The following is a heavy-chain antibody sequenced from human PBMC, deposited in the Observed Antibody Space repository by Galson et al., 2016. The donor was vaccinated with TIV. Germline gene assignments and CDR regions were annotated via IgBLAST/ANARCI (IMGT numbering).Heavy chain of an antibody. Sequence: SLRLSCAASGFTFSAYSMNWVRQAPGKGLEWVSYINSHSTNIYYVDSVKGRFTISRDNAKNSLYLQMNSLRAEDTAVYYCARDRSEHGTGSYYNDHWGQGTLVTVSS. D-gene: IGHD3-10*01. CDR2: INSHSTNI. CDR1: GFTFSAYS. CDR3: ARDRSEHGTGSYYNDH. V-gene: IGHV3-48*04. J-gene: IGHJ4*02.